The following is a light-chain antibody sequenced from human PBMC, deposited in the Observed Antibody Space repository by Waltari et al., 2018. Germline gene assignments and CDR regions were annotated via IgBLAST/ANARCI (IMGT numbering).Light chain of an antibody. CDR3: SSYTGRSISVV. J-gene: IGLJ2*01. Sequence: QSALTQPASVSGSPGQSITISCTGTSSDVGGYNSVSWYQQHPGKAPKLMIYDVTSRPSGVSPRFSGSKSDNTASLTISGLQAEDEADYYCSSYTGRSISVVFGGGTKLPVL. CDR1: SSDVGGYNS. V-gene: IGLV2-14*03. CDR2: DVT.